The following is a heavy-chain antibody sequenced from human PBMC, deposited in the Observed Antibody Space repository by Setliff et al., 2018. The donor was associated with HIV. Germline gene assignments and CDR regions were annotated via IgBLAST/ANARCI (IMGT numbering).Heavy chain of an antibody. CDR1: GFTFSSYS. CDR2: ISSSSSYI. V-gene: IGHV3-21*01. Sequence: PGGSLRLSCAASGFTFSSYSMNWVRQAPGKGLEWASSISSSSSYIYYADSVKGRFTISRDNAKNSLYLQMNSLRAEDTAVYYCARARGSPTSYFDYWGQGTLVTVSS. J-gene: IGHJ4*02. CDR3: ARARGSPTSYFDY. D-gene: IGHD1-26*01.